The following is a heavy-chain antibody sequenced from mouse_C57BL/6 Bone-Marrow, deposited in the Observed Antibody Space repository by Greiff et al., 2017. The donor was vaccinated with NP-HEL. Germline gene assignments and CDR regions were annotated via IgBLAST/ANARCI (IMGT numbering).Heavy chain of an antibody. V-gene: IGHV1-69*01. J-gene: IGHJ1*03. CDR2: IDPSDSYT. CDR3: ARSITTVVATRWYFDG. Sequence: QVQLQQPGAELVMPGASVKLSCKASGYTFTSYWMHWVKQRPGQGLEWIGEIDPSDSYTNYNQQFKGKSTLTVDKSSSTAYMQLSSLTSEDSAVYYCARSITTVVATRWYFDGWGTGTTVTVSS. CDR1: GYTFTSYW. D-gene: IGHD1-1*01.